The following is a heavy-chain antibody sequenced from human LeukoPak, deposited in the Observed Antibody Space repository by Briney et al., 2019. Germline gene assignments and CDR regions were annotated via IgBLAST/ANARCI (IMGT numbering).Heavy chain of an antibody. CDR3: AREAGSGSSY. V-gene: IGHV3-23*01. CDR2: ISGSGGST. D-gene: IGHD3-10*01. J-gene: IGHJ4*02. CDR1: GFTFSSYA. Sequence: GGSLRLSCAASGFTFSSYAMSWVRQAPGKGLEGVSAISGSGGSTYYADSVKGRFTISRDNAKNSLYLQMNSLRAEDTAVYYCAREAGSGSSYWGQGTLVTVSS.